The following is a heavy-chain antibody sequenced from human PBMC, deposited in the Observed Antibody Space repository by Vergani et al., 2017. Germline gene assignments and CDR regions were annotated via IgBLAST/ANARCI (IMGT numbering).Heavy chain of an antibody. D-gene: IGHD3-22*01. J-gene: IGHJ6*02. CDR3: GGRGDSSGDSLHYGMDV. CDR1: GGSFSGYY. Sequence: QVQLQQWGAGLLKPSETLSLTCAVYGGSFSGYYWSWLRQPPGKGLEWIGEINHSGSTNYNPSLKSRVTISGDTSKNQFSLKLSSVTAADTAVYDCGGRGDSSGDSLHYGMDVWGQGTTVTVSS. V-gene: IGHV4-34*01. CDR2: INHSGST.